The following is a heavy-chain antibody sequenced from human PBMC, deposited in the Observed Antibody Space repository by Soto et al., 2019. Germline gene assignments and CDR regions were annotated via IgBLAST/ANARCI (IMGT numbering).Heavy chain of an antibody. V-gene: IGHV4-59*01. CDR2: IYYSGST. CDR1: GGSISRYY. J-gene: IGHJ3*02. D-gene: IGHD3-10*01. CDR3: ARRYGSAFDI. Sequence: SETLSLTCTVSGGSISRYYWSWILQPPWKGLEWIGYIYYSGSTNYNPSLKSRVTISVDTSKNQFSLKLSSVTAADTAVYYCARRYGSAFDIWGQGTMVTVSS.